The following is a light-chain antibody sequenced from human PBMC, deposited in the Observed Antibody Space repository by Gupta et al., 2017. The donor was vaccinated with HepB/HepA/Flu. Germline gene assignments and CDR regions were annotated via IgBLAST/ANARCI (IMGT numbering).Light chain of an antibody. CDR2: AAS. CDR1: QGISIY. J-gene: IGKJ3*01. V-gene: IGKV1-27*01. Sequence: IQMTQSPTYLAASVGDRVTITCRASQGISIYLAWYQQKPGNVPNLLISAASTLQSGVPSRFSGSGSETDFTLTISSLEPEDVATYFCQKYNRAPFTFGPGTKVDIK. CDR3: QKYNRAPFT.